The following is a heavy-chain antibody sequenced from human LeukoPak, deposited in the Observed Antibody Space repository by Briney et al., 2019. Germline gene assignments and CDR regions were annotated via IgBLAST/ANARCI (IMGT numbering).Heavy chain of an antibody. CDR3: AKVPILLLFGGDY. CDR1: GFTFSSYG. CDR2: IQYDGSNK. D-gene: IGHD3-10*01. V-gene: IGHV3-30*02. J-gene: IGHJ4*02. Sequence: GGSLRLSCAASGFTFSSYGMHWVRQTPGKGLEWVAFIQYDGSNKYYADSVKGRFTISRDNSRNTLYLQVNSLRAEDTAVYYCAKVPILLLFGGDYWGQGTLVTVSS.